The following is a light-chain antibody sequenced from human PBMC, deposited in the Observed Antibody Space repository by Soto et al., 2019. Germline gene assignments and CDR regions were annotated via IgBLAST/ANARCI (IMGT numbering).Light chain of an antibody. J-gene: IGKJ5*01. CDR1: QGISSY. Sequence: DIQMTQSPSSLSASVGDRVTITCRASQGISSYLAWYQQKLGKVPKLLISAASTLQSGVPSRFSGSGSGTDFTLTISSLQPEDVATYYCQKYSSVITFGQGTQLEIK. CDR2: AAS. CDR3: QKYSSVIT. V-gene: IGKV1-27*01.